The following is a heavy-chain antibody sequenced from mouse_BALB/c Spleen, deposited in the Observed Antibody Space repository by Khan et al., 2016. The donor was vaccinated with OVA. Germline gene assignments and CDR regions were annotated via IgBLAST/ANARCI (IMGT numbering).Heavy chain of an antibody. CDR1: GFTFSNYG. Sequence: VELVESGGDLVKPGGSLKLSCAASGFTFSNYGMSWVRQTPDKRLEWVATISSGGHFTYYPDSVKGRFTISRDNAKITLYLQMNSLKSEDTAMYYCARSITTAKGDYCTMDYWGQGTSVTVSS. D-gene: IGHD1-2*01. CDR2: ISSGGHFT. CDR3: ARSITTAKGDYCTMDY. V-gene: IGHV5-6*01. J-gene: IGHJ4*01.